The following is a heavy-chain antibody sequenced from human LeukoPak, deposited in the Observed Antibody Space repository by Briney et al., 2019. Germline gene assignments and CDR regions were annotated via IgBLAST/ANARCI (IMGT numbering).Heavy chain of an antibody. CDR2: IYPGDSDT. CDR3: ARHEVDHGDYLYYFDY. D-gene: IGHD4-17*01. Sequence: GESLKISCKGSRYSFTSYWIGWVRQMPGKGLEWMGIIYPGDSDTRYSPSFQGQVTISADKSISTAYLQWSSLKASDAAMYYCARHEVDHGDYLYYFDYWGQGTLVTVSS. J-gene: IGHJ4*02. V-gene: IGHV5-51*01. CDR1: RYSFTSYW.